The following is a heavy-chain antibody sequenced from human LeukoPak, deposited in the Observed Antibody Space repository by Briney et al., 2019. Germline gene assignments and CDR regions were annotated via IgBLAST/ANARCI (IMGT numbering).Heavy chain of an antibody. CDR3: ARTLGRDSGYSYDY. J-gene: IGHJ4*02. CDR1: GYTFTGYY. CDR2: ISAYNGYT. Sequence: ASVKVSCKASGYTFTGYYMHWVRQAPGQGLEWMGWISAYNGYTNYAQKLQGRVTMTTDTSTNTAYMELRSLRSDDTAVYYCARTLGRDSGYSYDYWGQGTLVTVSS. D-gene: IGHD3-22*01. V-gene: IGHV1-18*04.